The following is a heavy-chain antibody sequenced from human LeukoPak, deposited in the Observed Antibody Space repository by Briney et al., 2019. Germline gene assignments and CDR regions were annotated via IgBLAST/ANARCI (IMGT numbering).Heavy chain of an antibody. V-gene: IGHV3-30*04. CDR3: AELGITMIGGV. CDR2: ISFHGTDS. J-gene: IGHJ6*04. Sequence: GTSLRLSCAASGFTFISYAIHWVRQAPGKGLEWVAVISFHGTDSFYADSVKGRFTISRDNSKNSLYLQMNSLRADDTAVYYCAELGITMIGGVWGKGTTVTISS. D-gene: IGHD3-10*02. CDR1: GFTFISYA.